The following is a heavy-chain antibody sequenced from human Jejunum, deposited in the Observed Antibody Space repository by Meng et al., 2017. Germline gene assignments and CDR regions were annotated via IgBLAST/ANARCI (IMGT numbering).Heavy chain of an antibody. V-gene: IGHV1-2*06. J-gene: IGHJ4*02. Sequence: QVQLVQSGIEVKKPGASVKVSCKASVYNFIDFYIHWVRQAPGQGLEWMGRINPKSGDTDYAQKFQGRVTMTRDTSISTAYMDLSRLTSDDTAVYFCAGFANIIFSNDFHCWGQGTLVTVSS. D-gene: IGHD3-9*01. CDR2: INPKSGDT. CDR3: AGFANIIFSNDFHC. CDR1: VYNFIDFY.